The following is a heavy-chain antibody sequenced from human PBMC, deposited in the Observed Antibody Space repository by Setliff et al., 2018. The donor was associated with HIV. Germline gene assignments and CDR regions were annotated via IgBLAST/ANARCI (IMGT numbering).Heavy chain of an antibody. CDR1: GGTFSNYG. D-gene: IGHD2-2*01. Sequence: ASVKVSCKASGGTFSNYGMSWVRQAPGQGLEWMGGIIPISGTANYAQKFQGRVTITTDESTSTAYMELSGLRSKDTAVYYCARDFGGYCSSMSCPGLFDPWGQGTLVT. J-gene: IGHJ5*02. CDR3: ARDFGGYCSSMSCPGLFDP. V-gene: IGHV1-69*05. CDR2: IIPISGTA.